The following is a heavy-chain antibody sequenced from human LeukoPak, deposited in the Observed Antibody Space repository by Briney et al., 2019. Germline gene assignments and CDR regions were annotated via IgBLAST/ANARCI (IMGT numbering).Heavy chain of an antibody. D-gene: IGHD6-19*01. CDR2: IYYSGST. Sequence: PSETLSLTCTVSGGSISSYYWSWIRQPPGKGLEWIGYIYYSGSTYYNPSLKSRVTISVDTSKNQFSLKLSSVTAADTAVYYCARDRAVAVASFDYWGQGTLVAVSS. V-gene: IGHV4-59*12. CDR1: GGSISSYY. CDR3: ARDRAVAVASFDY. J-gene: IGHJ4*02.